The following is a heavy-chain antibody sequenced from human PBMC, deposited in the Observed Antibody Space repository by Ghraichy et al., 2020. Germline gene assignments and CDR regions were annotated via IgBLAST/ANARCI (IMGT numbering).Heavy chain of an antibody. CDR3: ARDLRGGYYFGAFDI. J-gene: IGHJ3*02. CDR2: IYYSGST. D-gene: IGHD3-22*01. V-gene: IGHV4-31*03. Sequence: TLSLTCTVSGGSISSGGYYWSWIRQLPGKGLEWIGYIYYSGSTYYSPSLKSRVTISVDTSKNQFSLKLNSVTAADTAVYYCARDLRGGYYFGAFDIWGQGTMVTISS. CDR1: GGSISSGGYY.